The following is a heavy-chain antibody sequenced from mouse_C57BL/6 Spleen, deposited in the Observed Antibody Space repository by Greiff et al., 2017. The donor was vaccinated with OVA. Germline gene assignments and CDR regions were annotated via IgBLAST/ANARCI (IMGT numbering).Heavy chain of an antibody. CDR1: GYTFTDYE. D-gene: IGHD2-12*01. CDR3: SYYTDY. J-gene: IGHJ2*01. V-gene: IGHV1-15*01. CDR2: IDPETGGT. Sequence: VQLQQSGAELVRPGASVTLSCKASGYTFTDYEMHWVKQTPVHGLEWIGAIDPETGGTAYNQKFKGKAILTADKSSCTAYMELRSLTSEDSAVYYCSYYTDYWGQGTTLTVSS.